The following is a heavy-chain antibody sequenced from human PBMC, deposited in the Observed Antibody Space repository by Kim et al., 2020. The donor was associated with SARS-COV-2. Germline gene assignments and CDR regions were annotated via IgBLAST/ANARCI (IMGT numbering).Heavy chain of an antibody. D-gene: IGHD3-16*02. CDR2: IYYSGST. J-gene: IGHJ5*02. CDR3: ARDYPIMITFGGVIPFRGGFDP. CDR1: GGSISSSSYY. Sequence: SETLSLTCTVSGGSISSSSYYWGWIRQPPGKGLEWIGSIYYSGSTYYNPSLKSRVTISVDTSKNQFSLKLSSVTAADTAVYYCARDYPIMITFGGVIPFRGGFDPWGQGTLVTVSS. V-gene: IGHV4-39*07.